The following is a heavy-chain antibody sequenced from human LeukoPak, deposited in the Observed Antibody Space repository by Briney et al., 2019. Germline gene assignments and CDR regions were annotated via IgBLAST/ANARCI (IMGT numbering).Heavy chain of an antibody. Sequence: GGSLRLSCAAPGFSFSTYIMSWVRQAPGKGLEWVSAITRSSSSIYYADSVKGRFTISRDNAKKSVYLQMNSLRAEDTAVYYCVSGLYFSDSSGLWGPGTMVTASS. D-gene: IGHD3-22*01. J-gene: IGHJ3*01. V-gene: IGHV3-21*03. CDR1: GFSFSTYI. CDR2: ITRSSSSI. CDR3: VSGLYFSDSSGL.